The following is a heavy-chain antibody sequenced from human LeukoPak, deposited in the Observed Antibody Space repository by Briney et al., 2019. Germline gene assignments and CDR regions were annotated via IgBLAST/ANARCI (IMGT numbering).Heavy chain of an antibody. J-gene: IGHJ4*02. CDR2: IRYDGSNK. CDR3: AKVRSTEVQTFDY. Sequence: GGPLRLSCAASGFTFSGYGMHWVRQAPGKGLEWVAFIRYDGSNKYYADSVKGRFTISRDNSKNTLYLQMNSQRAEDTAVYYCAKVRSTEVQTFDYWGQGTLVTVSS. D-gene: IGHD1-1*01. CDR1: GFTFSGYG. V-gene: IGHV3-30*02.